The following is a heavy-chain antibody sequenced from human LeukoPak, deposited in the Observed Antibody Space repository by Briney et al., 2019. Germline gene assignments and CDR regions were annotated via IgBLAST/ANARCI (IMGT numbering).Heavy chain of an antibody. D-gene: IGHD5-12*01. J-gene: IGHJ4*02. CDR3: ARCGYSGYGGFDY. V-gene: IGHV4-61*02. CDR1: GGSISSGSYY. CDR2: IYTSGST. Sequence: SETLSLTCTVSGGSISSGSYYWRWLRQPAGKGLEWIGRIYTSGSTSYNPSLKSRVTISVDTSKNQFSLKLSSVTAADTAVYYCARCGYSGYGGFDYWGQGTLVTVSS.